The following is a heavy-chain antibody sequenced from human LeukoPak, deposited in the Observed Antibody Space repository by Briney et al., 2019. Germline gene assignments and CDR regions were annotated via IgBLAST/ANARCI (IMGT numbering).Heavy chain of an antibody. Sequence: GASVKVSCKASGYSFTSYDVNWVRQATGQGLERMGWMNPNSGNTGYAQKFQGRVTMTRNTSISTAYMELSSLRSEDTAVYYCARWRYGYVIDYWGQGTLVTVSS. CDR1: GYSFTSYD. J-gene: IGHJ4*02. CDR2: MNPNSGNT. V-gene: IGHV1-8*01. D-gene: IGHD5-18*01. CDR3: ARWRYGYVIDY.